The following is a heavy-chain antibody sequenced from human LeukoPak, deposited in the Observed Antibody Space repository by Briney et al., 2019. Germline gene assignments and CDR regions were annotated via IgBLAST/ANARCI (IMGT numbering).Heavy chain of an antibody. D-gene: IGHD2-2*01. V-gene: IGHV3-21*01. CDR3: ARGTYCSSTSCPFDY. Sequence: GGSLRLSCAASGFTFSSYSMNWVRQAPGKGLEWVSSISSSSSYIYYADSVKGRFTISRDNAKNSLYLQMNSLRAEDTAVYHCARGTYCSSTSCPFDYWGQGTLVTVSS. CDR2: ISSSSSYI. CDR1: GFTFSSYS. J-gene: IGHJ4*02.